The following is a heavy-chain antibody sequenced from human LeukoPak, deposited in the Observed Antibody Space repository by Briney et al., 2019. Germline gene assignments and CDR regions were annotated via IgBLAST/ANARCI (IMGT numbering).Heavy chain of an antibody. D-gene: IGHD6-19*01. Sequence: GESLKISCKGSGYRFNYWIGWVRQMPGKGLEWMGVIYPGDSDTRYSPSFQGQVTISADKSISTAYLQWSSLKASDTAMYYCAGAVAGAPEYFQHWGQGTLVTVSS. CDR2: IYPGDSDT. V-gene: IGHV5-51*01. CDR3: AGAVAGAPEYFQH. CDR1: GYRFNYW. J-gene: IGHJ1*01.